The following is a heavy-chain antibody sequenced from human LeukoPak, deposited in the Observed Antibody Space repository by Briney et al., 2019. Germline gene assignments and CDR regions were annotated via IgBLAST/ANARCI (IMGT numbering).Heavy chain of an antibody. V-gene: IGHV4-59*11. D-gene: IGHD4-17*01. CDR3: AVNPTPVTKRFDI. CDR1: DDSFSAHY. Sequence: PSETLSLTCSVSDDSFSAHYWTWIRQPPGKGLEWIGYISPIGSTNYNPSLKSRVTISVDTSKKHFSLKMNSVTAAEPALYCCAVNPTPVTKRFDIWGQGTMVTVSS. J-gene: IGHJ3*02. CDR2: ISPIGST.